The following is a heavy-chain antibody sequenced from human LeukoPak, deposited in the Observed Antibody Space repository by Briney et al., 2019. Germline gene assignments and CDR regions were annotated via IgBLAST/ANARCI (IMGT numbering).Heavy chain of an antibody. CDR3: ARDGGVYCGGDCSVDY. Sequence: PGGSLRLSCAASGFTFSSYAMHWVRQAPGKGLEYVSAISSDGRRTYYANSVKGRSTISRDNSKNTLYLQMGGLRAEDMAVYYCARDGGVYCGGDCSVDYWGQGTLVTVSS. CDR1: GFTFSSYA. V-gene: IGHV3-64*01. CDR2: ISSDGRRT. D-gene: IGHD2-21*02. J-gene: IGHJ4*02.